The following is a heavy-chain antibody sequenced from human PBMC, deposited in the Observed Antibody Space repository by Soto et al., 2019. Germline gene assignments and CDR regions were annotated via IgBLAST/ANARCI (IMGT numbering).Heavy chain of an antibody. V-gene: IGHV1-69*04. D-gene: IGHD1-26*01. CDR3: AREAPDGGSYYGY. CDR2: IIPILGIA. CDR1: GGTFSSYT. Sequence: SVKVSCKASGGTFSSYTISWVRQAPGQGLEWMGRIIPILGIANYAQKFQGRVTITADKSTSTAYMELSSLRSEDTAVHYCAREAPDGGSYYGYWGQGTLVTVSS. J-gene: IGHJ4*02.